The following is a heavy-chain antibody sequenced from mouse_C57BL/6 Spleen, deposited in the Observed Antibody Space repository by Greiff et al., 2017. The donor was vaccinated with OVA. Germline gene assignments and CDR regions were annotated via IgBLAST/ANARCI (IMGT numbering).Heavy chain of an antibody. D-gene: IGHD1-1*01. V-gene: IGHV1-80*01. CDR3: AREDYGSSYGYFDV. CDR1: GYAFSSYW. CDR2: IYPGDGDT. J-gene: IGHJ1*03. Sequence: QVQLKESGAELVKPGASVKISCKASGYAFSSYWMNWVKQRPGKGLELIGQIYPGDGDTNYNGKFKGKATLTADKSSSTAYMQLSSLTSEDSAVYCCAREDYGSSYGYFDVWGTGTTVTVSS.